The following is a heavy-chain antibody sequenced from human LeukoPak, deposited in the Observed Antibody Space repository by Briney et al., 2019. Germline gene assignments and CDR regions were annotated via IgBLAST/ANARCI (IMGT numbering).Heavy chain of an antibody. Sequence: PGRSLRLSCAASGFTFSSCGMPWVRQAPGKGLEWVAVISYDGSNKYYADSVKGRFTISRDNSKNTLYLQMNSLRAEDTAVYYCAKDLSRGYCSSTSCYNWFDPWGQGTLVTVSS. D-gene: IGHD2-2*01. CDR2: ISYDGSNK. J-gene: IGHJ5*02. CDR3: AKDLSRGYCSSTSCYNWFDP. V-gene: IGHV3-30*18. CDR1: GFTFSSCG.